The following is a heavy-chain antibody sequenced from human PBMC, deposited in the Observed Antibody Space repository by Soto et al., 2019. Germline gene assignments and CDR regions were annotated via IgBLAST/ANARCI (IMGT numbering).Heavy chain of an antibody. CDR2: IYHSGNT. J-gene: IGHJ4*02. V-gene: IGHV4-4*02. D-gene: IGHD3-10*01. CDR3: ARRWGEGRVDY. CDR1: GGSISSSNW. Sequence: SETLSLTCAVSGGSISSSNWWSWARQPPGKGLEWIGEIYHSGNTNYNPSLKSRVTMAVDKSRNQFSLKLSSVTAADTAVYYCARRWGEGRVDYWGQGTLVTVSS.